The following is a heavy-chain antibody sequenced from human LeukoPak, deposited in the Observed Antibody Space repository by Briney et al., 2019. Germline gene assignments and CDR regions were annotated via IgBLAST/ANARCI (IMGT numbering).Heavy chain of an antibody. CDR3: ARDRTSYCSGGSCYEPDY. CDR2: INPNSGGT. V-gene: IGHV1-2*02. Sequence: SVKVSCKASGYTFTGYYMHWVRQAPGQGLEWMGWINPNSGGTNYAQKFQGRVTMTRDTSISTAYMELSRLRSDDTAVYYCARDRTSYCSGGSCYEPDYWGQGTLVTVSS. J-gene: IGHJ4*02. CDR1: GYTFTGYY. D-gene: IGHD2-15*01.